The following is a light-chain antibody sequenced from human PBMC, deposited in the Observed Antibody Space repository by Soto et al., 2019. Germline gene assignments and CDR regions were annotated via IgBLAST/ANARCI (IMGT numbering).Light chain of an antibody. CDR1: QSVSSY. J-gene: IGKJ2*01. Sequence: EIVLTQSPGTLSLSPGERATLSCRASQSVSSYLAWYQQRHRQAPRLLIYDASNRATGIPARFSGSGSGTDFTLTISSLEPDDVAVYYCQQRSNWPPTFGQGTKLEIK. V-gene: IGKV3-11*01. CDR3: QQRSNWPPT. CDR2: DAS.